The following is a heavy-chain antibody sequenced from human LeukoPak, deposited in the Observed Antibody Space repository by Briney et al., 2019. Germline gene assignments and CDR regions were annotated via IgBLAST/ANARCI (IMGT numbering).Heavy chain of an antibody. Sequence: AGGSLRLSCAASGFTFSSYAMHWVRQAPGKGLEWVANIKQDGSEKYYVDSVKGRFTISRDNAKNSLYLQMNSLRAEDTTVYYCAKCIQREYYYDSSGQTDAFDIWGQGTMVTVSS. CDR3: AKCIQREYYYDSSGQTDAFDI. J-gene: IGHJ3*02. D-gene: IGHD3-22*01. CDR2: IKQDGSEK. V-gene: IGHV3-7*03. CDR1: GFTFSSYA.